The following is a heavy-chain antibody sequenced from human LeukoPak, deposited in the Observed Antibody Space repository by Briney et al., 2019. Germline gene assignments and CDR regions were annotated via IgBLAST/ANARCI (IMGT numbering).Heavy chain of an antibody. CDR3: ASIGSGSYPDY. Sequence: SETLSLTCTVSGGSISSYYWSWIRQPPGKGLEWIGYIYYSGNTNYNPSLKSRVTISVDTSKNQFSLKPSSVTAADTAVYYCASIGSGSYPDYWGQGTLVTVSS. J-gene: IGHJ4*02. CDR1: GGSISSYY. V-gene: IGHV4-59*08. D-gene: IGHD3-10*01. CDR2: IYYSGNT.